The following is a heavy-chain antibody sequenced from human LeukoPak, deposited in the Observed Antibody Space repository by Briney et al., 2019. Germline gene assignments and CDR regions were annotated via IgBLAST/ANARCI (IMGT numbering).Heavy chain of an antibody. V-gene: IGHV4-59*01. CDR2: IYYSGST. CDR3: AREQGDTGYDC. CDR1: GGSISSYY. Sequence: SETLSLTCTVSGGSISSYYWSWIRQPPGKGLEWIGYIYYSGSTNYNPSLKSRVTISVDTSKNQFSLKLSSVTAADTAVYYCAREQGDTGYDCWGQGTLVTVSS. J-gene: IGHJ4*02. D-gene: IGHD3-16*01.